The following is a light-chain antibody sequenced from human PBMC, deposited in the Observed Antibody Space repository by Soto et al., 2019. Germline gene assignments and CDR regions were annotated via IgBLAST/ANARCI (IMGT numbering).Light chain of an antibody. J-gene: IGKJ4*01. CDR3: QQLNSYPVT. CDR1: QGLNSY. Sequence: DIQLTQSPSFLSASEGDRVTITCRASQGLNSYFAWYQKKPGKAPKLLLYATSTLQSVFPSRFSGSGSWAEFTLTITSLQPEDIATYYCQQLNSYPVTFGGGTKVDIK. V-gene: IGKV1-9*01. CDR2: ATS.